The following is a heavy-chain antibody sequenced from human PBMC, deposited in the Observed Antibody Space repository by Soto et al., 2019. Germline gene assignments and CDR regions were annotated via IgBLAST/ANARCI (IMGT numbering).Heavy chain of an antibody. J-gene: IGHJ4*02. D-gene: IGHD5-18*01. Sequence: GGSLRLSCAASGFTFSSYSMNWVRQAPGKGLEWVSYISSSSSTIYYADSVKGRFSISRDNAKNSLYLQMNSLRAEDTAVYYCARDSGYSYGPLDYWGQGTLVTVSS. CDR3: ARDSGYSYGPLDY. CDR1: GFTFSSYS. CDR2: ISSSSSTI. V-gene: IGHV3-48*01.